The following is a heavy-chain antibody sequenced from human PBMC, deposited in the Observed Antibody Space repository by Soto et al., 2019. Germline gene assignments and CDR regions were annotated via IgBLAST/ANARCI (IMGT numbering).Heavy chain of an antibody. CDR2: INHSGST. CDR1: GGSFSGYY. V-gene: IGHV4-34*01. J-gene: IGHJ3*02. CDR3: ARPVVVITPLGAFDI. Sequence: SETLSLTCAVYGGSFSGYYWSWIRQPPGKGLEWIGEINHSGSTNYNPSLKSRVTISVDTSKNQFSLKLSSVTAADTAVYYCARPVVVITPLGAFDIWGQGTMVTVSS. D-gene: IGHD3-22*01.